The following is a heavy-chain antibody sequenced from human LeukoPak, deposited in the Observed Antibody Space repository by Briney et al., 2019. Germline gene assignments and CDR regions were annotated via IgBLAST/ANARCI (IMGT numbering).Heavy chain of an antibody. D-gene: IGHD6-19*01. V-gene: IGHV4-59*08. CDR1: GGSISSYY. CDR2: IYYSGST. Sequence: SETLSLTCTVSGGSISSYYWSWIRQPPGKGLEWIGYIYYSGSTNYNPSLKSRVTISVDTSKNQFSLKLSPVTAADTAVYYCARHGPGSSGWTPWGQGTLVTVSS. J-gene: IGHJ5*02. CDR3: ARHGPGSSGWTP.